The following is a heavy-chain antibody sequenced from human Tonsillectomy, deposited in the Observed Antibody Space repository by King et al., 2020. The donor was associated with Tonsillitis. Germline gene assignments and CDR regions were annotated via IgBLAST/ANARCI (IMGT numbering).Heavy chain of an antibody. D-gene: IGHD3-10*01. CDR2: ISSSSSYI. Sequence: QLVQSGGGLVTPGGSLRLSCAASVFTFSSYSMNWVRQAPGKGLEWVSPISSSSSYIYYADSVKGRFTISRDNAKNSLYLQMNSLRAEDTAVYYCARDRVTMVRGVIIYWFDPWGQGTLVTVSS. J-gene: IGHJ5*02. CDR3: ARDRVTMVRGVIIYWFDP. V-gene: IGHV3-21*01. CDR1: VFTFSSYS.